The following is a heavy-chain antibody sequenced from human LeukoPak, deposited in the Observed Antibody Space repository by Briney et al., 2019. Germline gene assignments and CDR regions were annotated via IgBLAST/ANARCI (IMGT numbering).Heavy chain of an antibody. CDR1: GFTFSSYS. CDR2: ISGSGGST. J-gene: IGHJ6*03. D-gene: IGHD3-10*01. CDR3: VALGLRSYYMDV. V-gene: IGHV3-23*01. Sequence: PGGSLRLSCAASGFTFSSYSMNWVRQAPGKGLEWVSAISGSGGSTYYADSVKGRFTISRDNSKNTLYLQMNSLRAEDTAVYYCVALGLRSYYMDVWGKGTTVTISS.